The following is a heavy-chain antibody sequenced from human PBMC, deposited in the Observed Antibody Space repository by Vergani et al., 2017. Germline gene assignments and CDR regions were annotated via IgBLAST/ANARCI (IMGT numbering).Heavy chain of an antibody. V-gene: IGHV3-11*04. CDR2: FSTNGSTI. D-gene: IGHD3-22*01. CDR1: GFTFSDYY. J-gene: IGHJ4*02. Sequence: VQLVESGGGLVPPGRSLRLSCAASGFTFSDYYMSWIRQAPGKGLVFVSYFSTNGSTIYYAESMKGRFTISRDNAKNSLYLQMNSLRAEDAAGYYCAREGVYDSSGYGYFDYWGQGTLVTVSS. CDR3: AREGVYDSSGYGYFDY.